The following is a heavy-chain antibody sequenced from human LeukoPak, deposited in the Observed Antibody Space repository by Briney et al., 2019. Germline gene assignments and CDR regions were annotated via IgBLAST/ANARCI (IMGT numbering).Heavy chain of an antibody. Sequence: SETLSLTCTVSGYSISSGYYWGWIRPSPGKGLEWIGSIYNSGSTYYNPSLKSRVTISIDTSKNQFSLKLSSVTAADTAVYYCAREGEGGYFDYWGQGTLVTVSS. CDR3: AREGEGGYFDY. CDR1: GYSISSGYY. D-gene: IGHD3-16*01. V-gene: IGHV4-38-2*02. J-gene: IGHJ4*02. CDR2: IYNSGST.